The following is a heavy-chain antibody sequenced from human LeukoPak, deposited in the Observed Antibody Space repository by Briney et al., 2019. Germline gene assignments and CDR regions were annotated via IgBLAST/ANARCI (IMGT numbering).Heavy chain of an antibody. V-gene: IGHV3-48*02. CDR3: ARDQSGLRFLEWSTYYYGMDV. J-gene: IGHJ6*02. Sequence: GGSLRLSCAASGFTFSSYSMNWVRQAPGKGLGWVSYISSSSSTIYYADSVKGRFTISRDNAKNSLYLQMNSLRDEDTAVYYCARDQSGLRFLEWSTYYYGMDVWGQGTTVTVSS. D-gene: IGHD3-3*01. CDR2: ISSSSSTI. CDR1: GFTFSSYS.